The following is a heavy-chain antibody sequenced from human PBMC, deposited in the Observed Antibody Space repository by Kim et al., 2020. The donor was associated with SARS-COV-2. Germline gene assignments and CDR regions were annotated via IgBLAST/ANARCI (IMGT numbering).Heavy chain of an antibody. D-gene: IGHD1-26*01. Sequence: GGSLRLSCAASGFTFRDSWMTWVRQAPGKGLEWVANIKEDGGEKYYVGSVKGRFTISRDNAENSLFLQLNSLGAEDTAVYYCARSRGASYWGQGTLVTVSS. CDR1: GFTFRDSW. CDR2: IKEDGGEK. V-gene: IGHV3-7*01. CDR3: ARSRGASY. J-gene: IGHJ4*02.